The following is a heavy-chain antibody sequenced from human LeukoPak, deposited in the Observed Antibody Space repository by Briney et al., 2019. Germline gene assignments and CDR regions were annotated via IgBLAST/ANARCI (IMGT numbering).Heavy chain of an antibody. D-gene: IGHD3-3*01. CDR1: GGSFSGYY. Sequence: PSETLSLTCAVYGGSFSGYYWSWIRQPPGKGLEWIGEINHSGSTNYNPSLKSRVTISVDTSKNQFSLKLSSVTAADTAVHYCARDDFWSGYPDVWGKGTTVTVSS. CDR2: INHSGST. J-gene: IGHJ6*04. V-gene: IGHV4-34*01. CDR3: ARDDFWSGYPDV.